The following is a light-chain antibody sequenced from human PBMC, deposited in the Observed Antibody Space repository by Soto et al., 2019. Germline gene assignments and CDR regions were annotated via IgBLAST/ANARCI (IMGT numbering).Light chain of an antibody. CDR3: QSYDSRLSGLYV. J-gene: IGLJ1*01. Sequence: VLTQPPSVSGAPGQRVTISCTGSSSNIGAGYDVHWYQQLPGTAPKLLIYGNINRPSGVPDRFSASKSATSASLAITGLQAEDEADYYCQSYDSRLSGLYVFGTGTKVTVL. CDR2: GNI. V-gene: IGLV1-40*01. CDR1: SSNIGAGYD.